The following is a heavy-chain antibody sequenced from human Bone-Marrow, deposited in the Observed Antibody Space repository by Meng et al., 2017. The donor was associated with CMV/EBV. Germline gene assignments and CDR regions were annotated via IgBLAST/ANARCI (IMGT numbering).Heavy chain of an antibody. CDR3: ARDRTPDFDAFDI. Sequence: GESLKISCKASGYTFTGYYMHWVRQAPGQGLEWMGWINPNSGGTNYAQKFQGRVTMTRDTSISTAYMELSRLRSDDTAVYYCARDRTPDFDAFDIWGQRTMVTVSS. CDR2: INPNSGGT. D-gene: IGHD4-23*01. J-gene: IGHJ3*02. CDR1: GYTFTGYY. V-gene: IGHV1-2*02.